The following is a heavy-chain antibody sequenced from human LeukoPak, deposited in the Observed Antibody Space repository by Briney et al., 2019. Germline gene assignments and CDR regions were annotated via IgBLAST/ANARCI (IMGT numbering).Heavy chain of an antibody. V-gene: IGHV3-33*08. J-gene: IGHJ4*02. CDR1: GFTFSSYG. D-gene: IGHD1-26*01. CDR2: IYFDGSKK. CDR3: ARASGSFDY. Sequence: GGSLRLSCTASGFTFSSYGMHWVRQAPGKGLEWMAVIYFDGSKKYYAESVKGRFSISRDNSKNTLYLQLNSLRAEDTAVYYCARASGSFDYWGQGTLVSVSS.